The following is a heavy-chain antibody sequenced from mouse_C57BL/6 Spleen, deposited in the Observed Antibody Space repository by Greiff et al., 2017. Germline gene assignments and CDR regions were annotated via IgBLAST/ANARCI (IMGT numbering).Heavy chain of an antibody. D-gene: IGHD1-1*01. Sequence: QVQLQQSGPELVKPGASVKISCKASGYAFSSSWMNWVKQRPGKGLEWIGRIYPGDGDTNYNGKFKGKATLTADKSSSTAYMQLSSLTSEDSAVYFCASPSYGSSLWYFDVWGTGTTVTVSS. CDR3: ASPSYGSSLWYFDV. J-gene: IGHJ1*03. CDR2: IYPGDGDT. CDR1: GYAFSSSW. V-gene: IGHV1-82*01.